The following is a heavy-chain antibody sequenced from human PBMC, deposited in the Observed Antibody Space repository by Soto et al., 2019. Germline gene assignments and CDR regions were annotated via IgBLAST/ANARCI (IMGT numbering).Heavy chain of an antibody. Sequence: EVQLVESGGGLVKPGGSLRLSCTASGFTFSNAWMSWVRQAPGKGLEWVGRIKSKTDGGTTDYAAPVKGRFTISRDDSKNTLYLQMNSLKTEDTAVYYCTTQGLHYARTDYWGQGTLVTVSS. CDR2: IKSKTDGGTT. J-gene: IGHJ4*02. D-gene: IGHD3-16*01. V-gene: IGHV3-15*01. CDR3: TTQGLHYARTDY. CDR1: GFTFSNAW.